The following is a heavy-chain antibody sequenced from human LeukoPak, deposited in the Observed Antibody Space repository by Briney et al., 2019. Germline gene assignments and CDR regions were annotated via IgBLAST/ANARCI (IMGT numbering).Heavy chain of an antibody. CDR1: GFTFSNYA. V-gene: IGHV3-23*01. CDR2: VCDGGGST. CDR3: AKGPRAYYDSSAYLDY. Sequence: GGSLRLSCAASGFTFSNYAMMWLPQAPGKGREGFSLVCDGGGSTSYAHSVRGRFTFSRDNSKNKLYLQRQSLRAEATAVYSCAKGPRAYYDSSAYLDYWGQGTLVTVSS. D-gene: IGHD3-22*01. J-gene: IGHJ4*02.